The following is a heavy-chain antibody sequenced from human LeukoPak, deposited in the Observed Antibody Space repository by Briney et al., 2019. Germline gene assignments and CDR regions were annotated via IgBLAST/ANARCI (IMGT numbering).Heavy chain of an antibody. J-gene: IGHJ6*02. CDR3: AKDASGTGTTLWMDV. D-gene: IGHD3-10*01. Sequence: PGGSLRLSCAASGFTFGSYVMSWVRQAPGKGLEWVSGISGSGGSTYSVDSVKGRFTISRDNSKNTLYLQMKSLRAEDTAVYYCAKDASGTGTTLWMDVWGQGTTVTVSS. V-gene: IGHV3-23*01. CDR2: ISGSGGST. CDR1: GFTFGSYV.